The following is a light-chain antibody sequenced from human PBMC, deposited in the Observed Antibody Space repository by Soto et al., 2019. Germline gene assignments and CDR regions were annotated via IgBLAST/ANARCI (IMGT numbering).Light chain of an antibody. CDR3: TSWTTSTTMI. V-gene: IGLV2-14*03. CDR2: DVN. Sequence: QSALTQPASVSGSLGQSITISCTGTSSDIGAYNFVSWYQQHPGKAPKLMLYDVNIRPSGVSNRFSGSKSGNTASLTISGLQAEDEADYYCTSWTTSTTMIFGGGTKVTVL. CDR1: SSDIGAYNF. J-gene: IGLJ2*01.